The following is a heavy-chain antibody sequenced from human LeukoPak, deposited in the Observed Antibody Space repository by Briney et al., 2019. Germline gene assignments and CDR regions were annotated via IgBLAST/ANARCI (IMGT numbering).Heavy chain of an antibody. CDR3: ARQPRPEPPYYYGMEV. J-gene: IGHJ6*02. CDR1: GGSISSYY. D-gene: IGHD1-14*01. Sequence: SETLSLTCTVSGGSISSYYWSWIRQPPGKGLEWIGYIYYSGSTNYNPSLKSRVTISVDTSKNQFSLKLSSVTAADTAVYYCARQPRPEPPYYYGMEVWGQGTTVTVSS. CDR2: IYYSGST. V-gene: IGHV4-59*08.